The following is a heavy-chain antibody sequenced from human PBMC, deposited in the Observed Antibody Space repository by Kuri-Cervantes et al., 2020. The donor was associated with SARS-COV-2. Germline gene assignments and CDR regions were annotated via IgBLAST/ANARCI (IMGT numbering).Heavy chain of an antibody. CDR3: ARHDYDSSGYYYVYYGMDV. D-gene: IGHD3-22*01. V-gene: IGHV5-10-1*01. Sequence: EYLKISRKGLGYIFTSYWISWVRQMPGKGLEWMGRIDPSDSYTNYSPSFQAHVTISADKSISTAYLQWSSLKASDTAMYYCARHDYDSSGYYYVYYGMDVWGQGTTVTVSS. CDR1: GYIFTSYW. J-gene: IGHJ6*02. CDR2: IDPSDSYT.